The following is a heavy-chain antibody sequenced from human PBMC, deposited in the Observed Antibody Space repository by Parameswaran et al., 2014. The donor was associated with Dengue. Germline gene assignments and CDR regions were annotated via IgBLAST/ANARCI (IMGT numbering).Heavy chain of an antibody. Sequence: WICQPPGKGLEWIGTISYSGTTYYHPSLKSRVTISVDTSKKYFSLRLSSVTAADTAVYYCARQWSSSPGGYWETSTPGGFDLWGQGTMVTVSS. CDR3: ARQWSSSPGGYWETSTPGGFDL. J-gene: IGHJ3*01. D-gene: IGHD1-26*01. CDR2: ISYSGTT. V-gene: IGHV4-39*01.